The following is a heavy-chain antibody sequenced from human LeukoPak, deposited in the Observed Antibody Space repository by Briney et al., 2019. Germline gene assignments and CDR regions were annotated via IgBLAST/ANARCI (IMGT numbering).Heavy chain of an antibody. CDR2: IKSKTDGGTI. CDR3: TTDDYSGYVPWYYGLDV. Sequence: GGSLRLSCKASGFTFSHAWLTWVRRAPGKGLEWVGRIKSKTDGGTIDYAAPVKGRFTISRDESESTVYLQMNSLKTEDTAVCYCTTDDYSGYVPWYYGLDVWGQGTTVTV. D-gene: IGHD5-12*01. CDR1: GFTFSHAW. V-gene: IGHV3-15*01. J-gene: IGHJ6*02.